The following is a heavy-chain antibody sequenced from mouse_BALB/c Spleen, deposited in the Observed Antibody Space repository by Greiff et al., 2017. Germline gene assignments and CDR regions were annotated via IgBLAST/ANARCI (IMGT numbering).Heavy chain of an antibody. Sequence: EVKLMESGGGLVQPGGSMKLSCVASGFTFSNYWMNWVRQSPEKGLEWVAEIRLKSNNYATHYAESVKGRFTISRDDSKSSVYLQMNNLRAEDTGIYYCTRSTTARFAYWGQGTLVTVSA. CDR1: GFTFSNYW. CDR3: TRSTTARFAY. CDR2: IRLKSNNYAT. D-gene: IGHD1-2*01. J-gene: IGHJ3*01. V-gene: IGHV6-6*02.